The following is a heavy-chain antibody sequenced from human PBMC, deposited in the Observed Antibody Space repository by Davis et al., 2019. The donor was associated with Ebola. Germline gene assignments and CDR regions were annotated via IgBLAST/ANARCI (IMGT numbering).Heavy chain of an antibody. D-gene: IGHD3-16*01. CDR3: ARHYSFGDY. Sequence: SETLSLTCTVSGGSISGSSYYWGWIRQPPGKGLEWIGSIYYSGSTYYNPSLKSRVTISVDTSKNQFSLKLSSVTAADTAVYYCARHYSFGDYWGQGTLVTVSS. V-gene: IGHV4-39*01. J-gene: IGHJ4*02. CDR2: IYYSGST. CDR1: GGSISGSSYY.